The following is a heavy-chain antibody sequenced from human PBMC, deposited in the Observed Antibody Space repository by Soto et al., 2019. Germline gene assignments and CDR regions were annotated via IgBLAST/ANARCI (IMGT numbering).Heavy chain of an antibody. CDR2: IIPIFGTA. Sequence: ASVKVSCKASGGTFSSYAISWVRQAPGQGLEWMGGIIPIFGTANYAQKFQGRVTITADESTSTAYMELSSLRSEDTAVYYCARDTMNYYDSTSPRYNWFDPWGQGTLVTGSS. D-gene: IGHD3-22*01. V-gene: IGHV1-69*13. CDR1: GGTFSSYA. J-gene: IGHJ5*02. CDR3: ARDTMNYYDSTSPRYNWFDP.